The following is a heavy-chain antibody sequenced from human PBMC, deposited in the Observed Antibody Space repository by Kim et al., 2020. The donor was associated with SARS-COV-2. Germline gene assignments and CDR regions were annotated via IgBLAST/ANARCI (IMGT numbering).Heavy chain of an antibody. J-gene: IGHJ6*02. CDR1: GFTFSSYG. CDR2: ISYDGSNK. Sequence: GGSLRLSCAASGFTFSSYGMHWVRQAPGKGLEWVAVISYDGSNKYYADSVKGRFTISRDNSKNTLYLQMNSLRAEDTAVYYCAKSYGDYGELYYGMDVWGQGTTVTVSS. V-gene: IGHV3-30*18. CDR3: AKSYGDYGELYYGMDV. D-gene: IGHD4-17*01.